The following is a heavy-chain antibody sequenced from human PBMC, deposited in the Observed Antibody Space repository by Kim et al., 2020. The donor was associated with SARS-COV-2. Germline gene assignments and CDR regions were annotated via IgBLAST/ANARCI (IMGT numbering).Heavy chain of an antibody. CDR3: ARDLGSGWYDAFDI. D-gene: IGHD6-19*01. V-gene: IGHV1-18*01. J-gene: IGHJ3*02. Sequence: AQKLQGRVTMTTDTSTSTAYMGLRSLGSDDTAVYYCARDLGSGWYDAFDIWGQGTMVTVSS.